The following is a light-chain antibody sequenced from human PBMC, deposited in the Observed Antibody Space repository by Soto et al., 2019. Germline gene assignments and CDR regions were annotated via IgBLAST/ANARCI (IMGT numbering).Light chain of an antibody. Sequence: DIQLTQSPSFLSASVGDRVTITCRASQGISSYLAWYQQKPGKAPKLLIYTASTLQSGVPSRFSGSGSGTEFTLTISSPQPEDFATYYCQQLNSYPHTFGGGTNVEIK. CDR2: TAS. J-gene: IGKJ4*01. V-gene: IGKV1-9*01. CDR1: QGISSY. CDR3: QQLNSYPHT.